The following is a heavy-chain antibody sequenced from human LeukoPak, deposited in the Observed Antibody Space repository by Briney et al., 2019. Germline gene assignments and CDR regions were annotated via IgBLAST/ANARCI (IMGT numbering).Heavy chain of an antibody. CDR2: ISSSSSYI. V-gene: IGHV3-21*01. Sequence: GGSLRLSCAASGFTFSSYSMNWVRQAPGKGLEWVSSISSSSSYIYYADSVKGRFTIPRDNAKNSLYLQMNSLRAEDTAVYYCARDRVVPAAIDYYYGMDVWGQGTTVTVSS. J-gene: IGHJ6*02. CDR3: ARDRVVPAAIDYYYGMDV. D-gene: IGHD2-2*01. CDR1: GFTFSSYS.